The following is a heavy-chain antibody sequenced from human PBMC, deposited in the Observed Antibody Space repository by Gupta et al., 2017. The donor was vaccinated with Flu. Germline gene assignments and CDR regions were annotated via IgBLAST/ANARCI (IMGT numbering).Heavy chain of an antibody. CDR3: ARGGAGQLEDY. CDR2: MNPNSGNS. Sequence: WVRQATGQVLEWMGWMNPNSGNSGYAQKFQGRVTMTRNTSISTAYMELSSLRSEDTAVYYCARGGAGQLEDYWGQGTLVTVSS. D-gene: IGHD6-6*01. V-gene: IGHV1-8*01. J-gene: IGHJ4*02.